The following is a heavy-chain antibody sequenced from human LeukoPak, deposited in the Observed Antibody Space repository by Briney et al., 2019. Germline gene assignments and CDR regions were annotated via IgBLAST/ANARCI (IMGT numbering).Heavy chain of an antibody. D-gene: IGHD1-26*01. J-gene: IGHJ4*02. CDR1: GFTFSSYA. V-gene: IGHV3-74*01. CDR3: ARGYLGIDY. CDR2: INTDGSST. Sequence: GGSLRLSCAASGFTFSSYAMSWVRQAPGKGLECVSRINTDGSSTNYADSVKGRFTISRDNAKNTLYLQMNSLRGEDTAVYYCARGYLGIDYWGQGTLVAVSS.